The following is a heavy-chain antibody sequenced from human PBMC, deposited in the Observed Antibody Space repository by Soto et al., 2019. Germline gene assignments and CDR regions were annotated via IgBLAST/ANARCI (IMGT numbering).Heavy chain of an antibody. J-gene: IGHJ5*02. CDR1: GFTFVDYA. CDR2: ISSGGGSK. V-gene: IGHV3-23*01. CDR3: VKDWQYTVHRYSGSPLQVRPPPFIDA. D-gene: IGHD1-26*01. Sequence: EVQLLESGGGLVQPGGSLRLSCAASGFTFVDYAMGWVRQAPGKGVEWVSVISSGGGSKHYADSVKGRFTLSRDNCGNTLYLQMNRLGVEDTAIYYCVKDWQYTVHRYSGSPLQVRPPPFIDAWGLGTLVTVSS.